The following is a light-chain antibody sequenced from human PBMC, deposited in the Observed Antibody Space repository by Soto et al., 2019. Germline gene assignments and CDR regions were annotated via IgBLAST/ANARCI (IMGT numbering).Light chain of an antibody. V-gene: IGKV1-5*03. CDR3: QQYTSYPWT. Sequence: DIQMTQSPSTLSASLGDRVTITCRASQRIDTWLAWYQQKPGTAPKLLIYKATILQSGVPSRFSGSGSGTEFTLTISSLQPDDFATYYCQQYTSYPWTFGQGTKVDIK. J-gene: IGKJ1*01. CDR1: QRIDTW. CDR2: KAT.